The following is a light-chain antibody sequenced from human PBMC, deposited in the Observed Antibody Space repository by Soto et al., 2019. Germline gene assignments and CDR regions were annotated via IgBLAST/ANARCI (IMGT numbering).Light chain of an antibody. CDR2: EAS. CDR3: HQYISYPVT. V-gene: IGKV1-5*03. CDR1: QTISSY. Sequence: DIPMTQSPSTLSASVGDRVTITCRASQTISSYLAWYQQKPGKAPKLLIYEASNLESGVPSRFSGSGSGTEFTLTISSLQPEDFAAYYCHQYISYPVTFGQGTRLEIK. J-gene: IGKJ5*01.